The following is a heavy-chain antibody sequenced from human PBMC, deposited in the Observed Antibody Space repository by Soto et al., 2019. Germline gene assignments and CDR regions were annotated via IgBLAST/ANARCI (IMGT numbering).Heavy chain of an antibody. J-gene: IGHJ4*02. CDR1: EFTFSTYV. CDR3: AKSPRGSFYDLDY. CDR2: ISGSGGST. V-gene: IGHV3-23*01. Sequence: PGGSLRLSCVASEFTFSTYVMTWVRQAPGKGLEWVSSISGSGGSTYYADSVKGRFTISRDNSKNTLYLQMNSLRAEDTAVYYCAKSPRGSFYDLDYWGQGTLVTVSS. D-gene: IGHD3-22*01.